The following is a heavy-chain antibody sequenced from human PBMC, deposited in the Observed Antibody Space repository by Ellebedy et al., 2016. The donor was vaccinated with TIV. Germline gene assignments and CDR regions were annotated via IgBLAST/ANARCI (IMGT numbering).Heavy chain of an antibody. CDR3: ARVRRGSSGMDV. J-gene: IGHJ6*02. CDR1: GYTFTAYY. Sequence: ASVKVSCKASGYTFTAYYMHWVRQAPGQGLEWMGWVNPDSGGTNFAQKFQGRVTMTRDTSVNTAYMELSRLESDDTAVYYCARVRRGSSGMDVWGHGTTVTVS. CDR2: VNPDSGGT. V-gene: IGHV1-2*02. D-gene: IGHD6-13*01.